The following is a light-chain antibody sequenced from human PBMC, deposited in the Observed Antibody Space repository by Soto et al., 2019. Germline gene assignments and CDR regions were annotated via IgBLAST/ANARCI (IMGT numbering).Light chain of an antibody. J-gene: IGKJ3*01. CDR1: QSVGSS. V-gene: IGKV3-15*01. Sequence: IVMTQSPATLSVSPGERATLSCRASQSVGSSLAWYQQKPGQAPRLLIYHASTRTTAVPSRFSGSGSGTEVTLTISSLQSEDVAVSYCQHHFNWPPVAFGPGTKLEI. CDR2: HAS. CDR3: QHHFNWPPVA.